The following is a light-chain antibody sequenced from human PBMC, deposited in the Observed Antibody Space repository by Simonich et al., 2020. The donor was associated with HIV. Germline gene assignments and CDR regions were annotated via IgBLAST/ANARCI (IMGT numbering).Light chain of an antibody. J-gene: IGLJ3*02. CDR3: CSYAGSSTWV. V-gene: IGLV2-23*01. CDR1: SSDVGGYNL. CDR2: EGS. Sequence: QSALTQPRSVSGSPGQSVTISCTGTSSDVGGYNLVSWYQQHPGKAPKVMIYEGSERPSGVSSRFAGSKSDNTASLTISGLQAEDEADYYCCSYAGSSTWVFGGGTRLTVL.